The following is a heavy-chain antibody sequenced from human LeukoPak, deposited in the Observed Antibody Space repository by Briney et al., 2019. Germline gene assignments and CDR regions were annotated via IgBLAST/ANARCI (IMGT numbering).Heavy chain of an antibody. Sequence: ASVKVSCKASGYTFTSYDINWVRQATGQGLEWMGWMNPNSGNTGYAQKFQGRVTMTEDTSTDTAYMELSSLRSEDTAVYYCATDRFRYCSSTSCYIPSYWGQGTLVTVSS. V-gene: IGHV1-8*01. D-gene: IGHD2-2*02. CDR1: GYTFTSYD. CDR2: MNPNSGNT. J-gene: IGHJ4*02. CDR3: ATDRFRYCSSTSCYIPSY.